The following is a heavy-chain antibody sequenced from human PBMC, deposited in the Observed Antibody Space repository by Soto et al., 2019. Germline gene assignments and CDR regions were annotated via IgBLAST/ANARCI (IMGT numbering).Heavy chain of an antibody. CDR1: GFTFSSYG. Sequence: GGSLRLSCGASGFTFSSYGMHWVRQAPGKGLEWVAVIWYDGSNKYYADSVKGRFTISRDNSKDTLYLQMNSLRAEDTAVYYCARVRSTTGQYYYDSSGPNRRGPGTHDAFDIWGQGTMVTVSS. D-gene: IGHD3-22*01. J-gene: IGHJ3*02. CDR2: IWYDGSNK. V-gene: IGHV3-33*01. CDR3: ARVRSTTGQYYYDSSGPNRRGPGTHDAFDI.